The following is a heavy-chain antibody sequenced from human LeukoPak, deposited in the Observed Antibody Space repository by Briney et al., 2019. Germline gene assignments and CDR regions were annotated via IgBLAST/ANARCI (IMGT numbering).Heavy chain of an antibody. Sequence: GGSLRLSCAASGFTFSSYWMSWVRQAPGKGLEWVANIKDDGGAKYYVDSVKGRFTISRDNAKNSLYLQMNSLRAEDTAVYYCAREYSGSYGYYYYYYMDVWGKGTTVTVSS. CDR3: AREYSGSYGYYYYYYMDV. V-gene: IGHV3-7*01. D-gene: IGHD1-26*01. CDR1: GFTFSSYW. CDR2: IKDDGGAK. J-gene: IGHJ6*03.